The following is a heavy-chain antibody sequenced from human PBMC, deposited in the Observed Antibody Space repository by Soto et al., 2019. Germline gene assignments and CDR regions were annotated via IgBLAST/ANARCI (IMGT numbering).Heavy chain of an antibody. Sequence: PSETLSLTCTVSGGSISSYYWSWIRQPPGKGLEWIGYIYYSGSTNYNPSLKSRVTISVDTSKNQFSLKLSSVTAADTAVYYCASPGGVAARLFDYWGQGTLVTVSS. V-gene: IGHV4-59*08. CDR1: GGSISSYY. D-gene: IGHD6-6*01. CDR3: ASPGGVAARLFDY. J-gene: IGHJ4*02. CDR2: IYYSGST.